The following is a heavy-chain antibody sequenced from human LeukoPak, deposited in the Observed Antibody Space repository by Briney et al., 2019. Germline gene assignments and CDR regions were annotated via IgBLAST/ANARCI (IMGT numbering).Heavy chain of an antibody. CDR3: ARGKVLDY. Sequence: PGGSLRLSCAASGFTFSTYWMSWVRQAPGKGLEWVANIKQDGSGEFCVDSVKGRFTFSRDNAKKSLYLQMNSLRAEDTAVYYCARGKVLDYWGQGTLVTVSS. CDR1: GFTFSTYW. J-gene: IGHJ4*02. V-gene: IGHV3-7*01. CDR2: IKQDGSGE.